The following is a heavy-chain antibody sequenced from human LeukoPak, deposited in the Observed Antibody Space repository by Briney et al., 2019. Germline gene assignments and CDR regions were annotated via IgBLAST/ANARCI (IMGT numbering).Heavy chain of an antibody. CDR2: IYSSGST. CDR1: GASVSGSNYY. Sequence: SETLSLTCAVSGASVSGSNYYWGWIRQPPGKGLEWIGNIYSSGSTYYNASLQSRVTISIDTSKNQFSLRLNSVTAADTAMYYCAKSGGYGLIDYWGQGTRVTVSS. J-gene: IGHJ4*02. D-gene: IGHD1-26*01. V-gene: IGHV4-39*01. CDR3: AKSGGYGLIDY.